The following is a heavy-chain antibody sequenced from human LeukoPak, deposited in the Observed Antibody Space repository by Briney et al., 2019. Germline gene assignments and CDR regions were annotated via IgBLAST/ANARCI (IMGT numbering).Heavy chain of an antibody. D-gene: IGHD3-10*01. CDR3: ARDRGWFGFHP. Sequence: PGGSLRLSCAASGFTFRSYWMNWVRQAPGKGLEWVANIKQDGSEKYYVDSVKGRFTISRDNAKNSLYLQMNSLRAEDTAVYYCARDRGWFGFHPWGQGTLVTVSS. V-gene: IGHV3-7*03. CDR1: GFTFRSYW. CDR2: IKQDGSEK. J-gene: IGHJ5*02.